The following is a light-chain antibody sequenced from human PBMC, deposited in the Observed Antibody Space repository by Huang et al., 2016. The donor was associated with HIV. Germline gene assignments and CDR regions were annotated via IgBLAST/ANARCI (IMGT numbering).Light chain of an antibody. CDR3: QQYNKWPPT. V-gene: IGKV3-15*01. CDR2: GAS. J-gene: IGKJ1*01. CDR1: QGVSRN. Sequence: EIVMTQSPATLSVSPGERATLSCRASQGVSRNLAWYQQEPGQAPRLLIYGASTRATGIPARFSGSGSGTEFTLTINSLQSEDFAVYYCQQYNKWPPTFGQGTKVEIK.